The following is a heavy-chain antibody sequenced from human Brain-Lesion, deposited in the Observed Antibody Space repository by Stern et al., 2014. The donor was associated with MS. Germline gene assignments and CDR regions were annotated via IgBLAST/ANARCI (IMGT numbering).Heavy chain of an antibody. D-gene: IGHD2-2*01. CDR2: IFNSGRT. Sequence: VQLVESGPGLVKPSQTLSLSCTVSGGSISSGGYYWSWIRQPAGKGLEWIGRIFNSGRTSYNPSLKSRVTISIDTPKNQFSRRLTSMTAADTAVYYCARGRVVPGFQYYATDVWGQGTTVIVSS. CDR1: GGSISSGGYY. CDR3: ARGRVVPGFQYYATDV. J-gene: IGHJ6*02. V-gene: IGHV4-61*02.